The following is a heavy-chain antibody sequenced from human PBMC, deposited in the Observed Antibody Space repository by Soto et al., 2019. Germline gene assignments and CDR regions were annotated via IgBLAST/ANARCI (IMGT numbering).Heavy chain of an antibody. CDR1: GGSTSSGDYY. Sequence: PSETLSLTCTVSGGSTSSGDYYWSWIRQPPGKGLEWIGFINHRGTINYNPSLRSRVTISIDTSKNEFSLNLRSVTATDTAVYYCARHKDTSSRYLLPDYWGQGTLVTVSS. CDR3: ARHKDTSSRYLLPDY. D-gene: IGHD6-13*01. V-gene: IGHV4-30-4*01. J-gene: IGHJ4*02. CDR2: INHRGTI.